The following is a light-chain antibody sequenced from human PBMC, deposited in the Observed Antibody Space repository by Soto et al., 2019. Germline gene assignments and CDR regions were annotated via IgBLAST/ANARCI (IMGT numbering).Light chain of an antibody. Sequence: QSVLTQPPSASGTPGQRVTISCSGSSSNIGSNTVNWYQQLPGTAPKLLIYSNNQRPSGVPDRFSCSKSATSASLAISGLQSEDEADYYCAAWDDSLNGVVFGGGTKLTVL. CDR3: AAWDDSLNGVV. V-gene: IGLV1-44*01. CDR2: SNN. J-gene: IGLJ2*01. CDR1: SSNIGSNT.